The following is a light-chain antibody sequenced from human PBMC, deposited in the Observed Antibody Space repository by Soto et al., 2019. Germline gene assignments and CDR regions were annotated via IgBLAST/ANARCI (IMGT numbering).Light chain of an antibody. Sequence: QSALTQPAFVSGSPGQSITISCTGTSTDVGGYKYVSWYQQRPGKAPKLLLYDVASRPSGVSDRFSGSKSGNTASLIISGLQAEDEADYYCISYTSSDTYVFGAGTKLTVL. V-gene: IGLV2-14*01. CDR1: STDVGGYKY. CDR2: DVA. J-gene: IGLJ1*01. CDR3: ISYTSSDTYV.